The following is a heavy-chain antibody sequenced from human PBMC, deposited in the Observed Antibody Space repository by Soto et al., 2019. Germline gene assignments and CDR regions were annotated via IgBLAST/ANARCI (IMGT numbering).Heavy chain of an antibody. CDR2: IIPIFATA. D-gene: IGHD6-19*01. V-gene: IGHV1-69*06. Sequence: QVQLVQSGAEVKKPGSSVKVSCKASGGTFTSYAITWVRQAPGQGLEWMGGIIPIFATANYAQKFQGRVTITADKSTSTAYMELSSLRSDDTAVYYCARAMGLAVGLRVAYWGQGTLVIVS. CDR3: ARAMGLAVGLRVAY. CDR1: GGTFTSYA. J-gene: IGHJ4*02.